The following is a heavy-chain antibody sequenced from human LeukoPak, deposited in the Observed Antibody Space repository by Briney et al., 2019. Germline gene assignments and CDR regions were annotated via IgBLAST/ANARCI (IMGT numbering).Heavy chain of an antibody. V-gene: IGHV3-23*01. Sequence: GGSLRLSCAASGFTFNSYAMSWVRQAPGKGLEWVSTISGSGGSTYYADSVKGRFTISRDNAKNSLYLQMNSLRAEDTAVYYCARDFGDYVWGSYRLDYWGQGTLVTVSS. CDR3: ARDFGDYVWGSYRLDY. D-gene: IGHD3-16*02. CDR1: GFTFNSYA. CDR2: ISGSGGST. J-gene: IGHJ4*02.